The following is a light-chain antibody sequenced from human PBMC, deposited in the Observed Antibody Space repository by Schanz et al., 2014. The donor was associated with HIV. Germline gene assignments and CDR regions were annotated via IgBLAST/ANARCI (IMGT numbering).Light chain of an antibody. J-gene: IGKJ4*02. Sequence: EIVMTQSPATLSVSPGERATLSCRASQSVSSNLAWYQQKPGQAPRLLIYGASSRATGIPDRFSGSGSGTDFTLTISGLEPEDFAVYYCHHYGDSRGTFGGGTEVDI. CDR3: HHYGDSRGT. CDR2: GAS. V-gene: IGKV3-20*01. CDR1: QSVSSN.